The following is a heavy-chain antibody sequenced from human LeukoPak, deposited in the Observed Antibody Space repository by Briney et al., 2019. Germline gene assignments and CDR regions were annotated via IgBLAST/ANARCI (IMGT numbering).Heavy chain of an antibody. CDR1: GFTLKNAW. CDR3: ARDRGYGDAVYWFFDL. Sequence: GGSLRLSCVASGFTLKNAWMSWLRQAPGKGLEWVSYISTTSVTIYYADSVKGRFTISRDNAKNSLYLQMNSLRDEDTAVYYCARDRGYGDAVYWFFDLWGRGTLVTVSS. J-gene: IGHJ2*01. V-gene: IGHV3-48*02. D-gene: IGHD4-17*01. CDR2: ISTTSVTI.